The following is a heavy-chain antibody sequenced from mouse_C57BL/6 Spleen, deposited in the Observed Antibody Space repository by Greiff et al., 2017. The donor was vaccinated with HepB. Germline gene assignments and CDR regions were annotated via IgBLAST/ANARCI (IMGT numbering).Heavy chain of an antibody. CDR1: GFTFSSYA. Sequence: EVQGVESGGGLVKPGGSLKLSCAASGFTFSSYAMSWVRQTPEKRLEWVATISDGGSYTYYPDNVKGRFTISRDNAKNNLYLQMSHLKSEDTAMYYCARDRYYGSKGYAMDYWGQGTSVTVSS. CDR3: ARDRYYGSKGYAMDY. CDR2: ISDGGSYT. V-gene: IGHV5-4*01. D-gene: IGHD1-1*01. J-gene: IGHJ4*01.